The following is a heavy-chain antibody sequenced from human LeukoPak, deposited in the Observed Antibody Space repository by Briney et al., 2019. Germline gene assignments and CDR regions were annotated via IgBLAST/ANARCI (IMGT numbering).Heavy chain of an antibody. J-gene: IGHJ5*02. CDR2: VSVDGSEK. V-gene: IGHV3-7*01. Sequence: PGGSLRLSCAASGFTFSGYWMMWVRQAPGKGLEWVAQVSVDGSEKYYVDSVRGRFTISRDNAKNSLDLQMNTLRVDDTAVYYCVRDATRGGDLDHWGQGTLVTVSS. CDR3: VRDATRGGDLDH. CDR1: GFTFSGYW. D-gene: IGHD2-21*01.